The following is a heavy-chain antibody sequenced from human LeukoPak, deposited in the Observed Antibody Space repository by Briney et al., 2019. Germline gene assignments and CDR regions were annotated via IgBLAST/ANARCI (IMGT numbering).Heavy chain of an antibody. CDR2: IYHSGST. V-gene: IGHV4-38-2*01. CDR1: GYSISSGYY. J-gene: IGHJ4*02. CDR3: ARSKIAVAAPFDY. D-gene: IGHD6-19*01. Sequence: SETLSLTCAVSGYSISSGYYWGWIRQPPGKGLEWIGSIYHSGSTYYSPSLESRVTISVDTSKNQFSLKLSSVTAADTAVYYCARSKIAVAAPFDYWGQGTLVTVSS.